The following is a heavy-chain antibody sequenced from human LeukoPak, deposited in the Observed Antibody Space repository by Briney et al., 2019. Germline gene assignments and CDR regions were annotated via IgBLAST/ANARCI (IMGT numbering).Heavy chain of an antibody. CDR2: ISNDGITR. CDR1: GFTFSTYG. V-gene: IGHV3-33*01. Sequence: HPGGSLRLSCAASGFTFSTYGFHWVRQAPGEGLEWAAFISNDGITRYYAESVKGRFTISRDNSKSTLYLQMNNLRAEDTAVYYCARDIWDNNGYYTDYWGQGTLVTVSS. CDR3: ARDIWDNNGYYTDY. J-gene: IGHJ4*02. D-gene: IGHD3-22*01.